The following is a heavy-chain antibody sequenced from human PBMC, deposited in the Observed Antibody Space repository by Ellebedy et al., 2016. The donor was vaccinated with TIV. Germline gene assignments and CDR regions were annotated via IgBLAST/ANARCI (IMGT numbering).Heavy chain of an antibody. CDR3: ARDSPGWSAFDI. V-gene: IGHV3-48*02. J-gene: IGHJ3*02. CDR2: ISSVLTI. Sequence: GESLKISXAASGFTFSSYNMNWVRQAPGKGLEWVSYISSVLTIYYADSVEGRFTISRDNAKNSLYLQLNSLRDEDTAVYYCARDSPGWSAFDIWGQGTMVTVSS. CDR1: GFTFSSYN. D-gene: IGHD3-9*01.